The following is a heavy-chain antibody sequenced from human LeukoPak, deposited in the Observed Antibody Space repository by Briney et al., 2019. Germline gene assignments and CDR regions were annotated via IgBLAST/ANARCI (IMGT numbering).Heavy chain of an antibody. J-gene: IGHJ4*02. Sequence: GGSLRLSCAASGFTFSGSAMHWVRQASGKGLEWVGRIRSKANNYATVYAASVKGRFTISRDNVKNSLYLQMNRLRAEDTALYYCARDRWEYDSGSYWNPLDYWGQGTPVTVSS. D-gene: IGHD3-10*01. V-gene: IGHV3-73*01. CDR1: GFTFSGSA. CDR2: IRSKANNYAT. CDR3: ARDRWEYDSGSYWNPLDY.